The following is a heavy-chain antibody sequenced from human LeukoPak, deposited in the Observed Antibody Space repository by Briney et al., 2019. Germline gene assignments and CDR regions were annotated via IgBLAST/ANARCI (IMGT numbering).Heavy chain of an antibody. D-gene: IGHD2-2*01. J-gene: IGHJ2*01. Sequence: SETLSPTCTVSGVSISSYYWSWIRQPPGKGLEWIGCIYYSGSTNYNPSPTSRVTISVDTSKNQFSLKLSSLNTADTAVNSFARSPDMVVAPAADWYFDLWGGGALVTASS. CDR1: GVSISSYY. V-gene: IGHV4-59*12. CDR3: ARSPDMVVAPAADWYFDL. CDR2: IYYSGST.